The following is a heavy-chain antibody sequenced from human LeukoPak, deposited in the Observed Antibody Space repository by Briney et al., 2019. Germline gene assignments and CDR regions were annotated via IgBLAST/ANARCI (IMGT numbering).Heavy chain of an antibody. CDR1: GGSISSGSYY. D-gene: IGHD3-22*01. CDR2: IYYSGST. J-gene: IGHJ4*02. CDR3: ARVTGYMIEDYFDY. Sequence: SETLSLTCTVSGGSISSGSYYWSWIRQPAGKGLEWIGYIYYSGSTNYNPSLKSRVTISVDTSKNQFSLRLSSVTAADTAVYYCARVTGYMIEDYFDYWGQGTLVTVSS. V-gene: IGHV4-61*10.